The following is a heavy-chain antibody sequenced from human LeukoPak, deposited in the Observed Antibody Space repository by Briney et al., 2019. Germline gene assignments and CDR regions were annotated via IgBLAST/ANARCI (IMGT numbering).Heavy chain of an antibody. CDR1: GGSISSGSYY. CDR2: IYTSGST. Sequence: SETLSLTCTVSGGSISSGSYYWTWLRQPAGTGLEWIGRIYTSGSTNYNPSLKSRVTISVDTSKNQFSLKLSSVTAADTAVYYCARDSSGAYYYDGMDVGGQGTTVTVSS. CDR3: ARDSSGAYYYDGMDV. V-gene: IGHV4-61*02. D-gene: IGHD6-19*01. J-gene: IGHJ6*02.